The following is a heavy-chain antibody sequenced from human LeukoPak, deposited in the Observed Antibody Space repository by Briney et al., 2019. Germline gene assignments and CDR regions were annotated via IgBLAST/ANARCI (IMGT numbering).Heavy chain of an antibody. J-gene: IGHJ4*02. V-gene: IGHV5-51*01. CDR3: ARRGRDSSGYYSFDY. D-gene: IGHD3-22*01. Sequence: PGESLKISCKGSGYSFTNYWIGWVRQMSGKGLEWMGIIYPGDSDTRYSPSFQGQVTISADKSISTAYLQWSSLKASDTAMYYCARRGRDSSGYYSFDYWGQGTLVTVSS. CDR1: GYSFTNYW. CDR2: IYPGDSDT.